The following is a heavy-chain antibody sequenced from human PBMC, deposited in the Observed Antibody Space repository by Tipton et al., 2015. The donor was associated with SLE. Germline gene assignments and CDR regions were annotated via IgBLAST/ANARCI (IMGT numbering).Heavy chain of an antibody. Sequence: QVQLVQSGGGVVQPGRSLRLSCAASGFTFSSYAMHWVRQAPGKGLEWVAIISFDGSNKYYADPVKGRFIISRDNSKNTLYLQMSSLRAEDTAVYYCARGYYYDSIAYFYLDSWGQGTLVTVSS. V-gene: IGHV3-30*04. CDR1: GFTFSSYA. CDR3: ARGYYYDSIAYFYLDS. D-gene: IGHD3-22*01. CDR2: ISFDGSNK. J-gene: IGHJ4*02.